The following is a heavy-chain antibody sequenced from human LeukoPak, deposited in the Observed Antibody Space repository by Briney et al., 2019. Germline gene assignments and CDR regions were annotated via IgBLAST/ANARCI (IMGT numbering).Heavy chain of an antibody. CDR2: IIPIFGTA. CDR3: ARATADCSSTSCYGEDYYYYYGMDV. V-gene: IGHV1-69*06. CDR1: GGTFSSYA. Sequence: ASVKVSCKASGGTFSSYAISWVRQAPGQGLEWMGGIIPIFGTANYAQKFQGRVTITADKSTSTAYMELSSLRPEDTAVYYCARATADCSSTSCYGEDYYYYYGMDVWGKGTTITVSS. J-gene: IGHJ6*04. D-gene: IGHD2-2*01.